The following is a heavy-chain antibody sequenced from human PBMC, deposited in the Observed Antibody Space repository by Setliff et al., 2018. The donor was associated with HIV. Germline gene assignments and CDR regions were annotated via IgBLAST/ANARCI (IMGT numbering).Heavy chain of an antibody. V-gene: IGHV4-59*08. CDR1: GGSIINHF. Sequence: SETLSLTCTVSGGSIINHFWSWIRLPPGKGLEWIGYIYYSGSADYNRSLKSRVTISVDTSKSQISLNLNTVTATDTAVYYCAKRTFGSGRLDPWGQGTPVTVSS. CDR2: IYYSGSA. J-gene: IGHJ5*02. CDR3: AKRTFGSGRLDP. D-gene: IGHD3-16*01.